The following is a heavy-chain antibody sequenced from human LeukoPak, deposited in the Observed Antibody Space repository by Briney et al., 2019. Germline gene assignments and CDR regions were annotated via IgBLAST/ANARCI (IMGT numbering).Heavy chain of an antibody. D-gene: IGHD2-21*01. J-gene: IGHJ6*03. CDR1: EFTFSRFA. Sequence: GGSLKLSCEASEFTFSRFAMSWIRQPPGTGLEWVSTLSGSSGATYYADSVKGRFTTSRDNSKDTLYLQMDNLRADDTAVYYCAKHLGSHSFLFYYMDVWGKGTSVIVSS. CDR3: AKHLGSHSFLFYYMDV. V-gene: IGHV3-23*01. CDR2: LSGSSGAT.